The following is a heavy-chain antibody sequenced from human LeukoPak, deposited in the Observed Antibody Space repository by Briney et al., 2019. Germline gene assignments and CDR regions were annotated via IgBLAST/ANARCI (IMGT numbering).Heavy chain of an antibody. Sequence: GGSLRLSCGASGFTFGTYWMHWVRQAPGKGLVWVSGINSDGGTTTYADSVKGRFTISRDNAKNTLYLQMNNLRAEDTAIYYCATDYYVSGSYYRLFYWGQGTLVTVSX. CDR2: INSDGGTT. J-gene: IGHJ4*02. CDR1: GFTFGTYW. CDR3: ATDYYVSGSYYRLFY. D-gene: IGHD3-10*01. V-gene: IGHV3-74*01.